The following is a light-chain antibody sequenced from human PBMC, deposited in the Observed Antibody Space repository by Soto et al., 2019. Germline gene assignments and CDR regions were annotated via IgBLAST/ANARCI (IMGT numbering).Light chain of an antibody. Sequence: AIVITQSPSSFSASTGDRFTITCRASQGISSYLAWYQQKPGKAPKLLIYAASTLQSGVPSRFSGSGSGTDFTLAISSLQPEDSATYYCQQFNNYPLTFGGGTKVDIK. CDR1: QGISSY. J-gene: IGKJ4*01. CDR2: AAS. CDR3: QQFNNYPLT. V-gene: IGKV1-8*01.